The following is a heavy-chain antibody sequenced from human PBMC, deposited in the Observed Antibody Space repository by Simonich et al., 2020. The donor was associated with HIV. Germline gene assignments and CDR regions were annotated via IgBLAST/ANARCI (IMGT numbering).Heavy chain of an antibody. Sequence: QVPMVKSGAEVKKPGASVKVSCKASGYTFTDLYTHGVRQTPGQGLAYIGRITTNSWGTDYPPNFPGRATLTRYTSISPAYMELSRLRSDDTAVYYCATHGPGSYSSALDIWGQGTMVTVSS. CDR3: ATHGPGSYSSALDI. J-gene: IGHJ3*02. V-gene: IGHV1-2*06. CDR1: GYTFTDLY. D-gene: IGHD3-10*01. CDR2: ITTNSWGT.